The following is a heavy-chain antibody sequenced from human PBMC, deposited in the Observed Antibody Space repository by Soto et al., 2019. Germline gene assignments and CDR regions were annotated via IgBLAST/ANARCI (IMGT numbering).Heavy chain of an antibody. CDR1: GYTXSSHW. CDR3: AKSIEGGPMDV. CDR2: IFPRDSET. J-gene: IGHJ6*02. D-gene: IGHD1-26*01. V-gene: IGHV5-51*01. Sequence: GXSXKISCQGYGYTXSSHWISCVRLVPGKGLEWMGIIFPRDSETRYSPSLQGQVIISVDKSTNTAYLQWTRLTASDTAIYYCAKSIEGGPMDVWGQGTTGTVSS.